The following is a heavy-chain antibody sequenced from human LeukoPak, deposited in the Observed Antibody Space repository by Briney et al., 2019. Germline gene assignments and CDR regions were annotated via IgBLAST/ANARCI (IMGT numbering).Heavy chain of an antibody. Sequence: GGSLRLSCAASGFTFSSYEMNWVRQAPGKGLEWVSYISSSGSTIYYADSVKGRFTISRDNAKNSLYLQMNSLRAEDTAVYYCAKDAGLWFGEQNDYWGQGTLVTVSS. CDR2: ISSSGSTI. CDR1: GFTFSSYE. D-gene: IGHD3-10*01. V-gene: IGHV3-48*03. CDR3: AKDAGLWFGEQNDY. J-gene: IGHJ4*02.